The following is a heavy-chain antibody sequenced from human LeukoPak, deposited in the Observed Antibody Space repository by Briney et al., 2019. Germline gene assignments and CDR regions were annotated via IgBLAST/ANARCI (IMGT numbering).Heavy chain of an antibody. D-gene: IGHD1-26*01. Sequence: GRSLRLSCAASEFTFSSYGMHWVRQAPGKGLEWVALTSYDGSIKYYADSVKGRFTVSRDNSKNTLDLQMNSLRAEDTAVYYCAKTTGGSYKGYFDYWGQGTLVTVSS. V-gene: IGHV3-30*18. CDR3: AKTTGGSYKGYFDY. CDR2: TSYDGSIK. J-gene: IGHJ4*02. CDR1: EFTFSSYG.